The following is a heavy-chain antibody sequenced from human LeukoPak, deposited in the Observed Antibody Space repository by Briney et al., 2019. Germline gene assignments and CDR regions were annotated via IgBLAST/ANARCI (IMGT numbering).Heavy chain of an antibody. CDR2: IWSDGSNK. V-gene: IGHV3-33*01. D-gene: IGHD2-15*01. CDR1: GFNFSNYG. Sequence: GGSLRLSCAASGFNFSNYGMHWVRQAPGKGLEWVAVIWSDGSNKYYADSVRGRFTISRDNSKNTLYLQMNSLRAEDTAVYYCARVTMVAAASYNWFVPWGQGTLVTVSS. CDR3: ARVTMVAAASYNWFVP. J-gene: IGHJ5*02.